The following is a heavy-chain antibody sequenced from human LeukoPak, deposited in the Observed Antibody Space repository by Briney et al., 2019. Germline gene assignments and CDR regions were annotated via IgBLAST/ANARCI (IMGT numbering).Heavy chain of an antibody. CDR1: GYSISSGYY. D-gene: IGHD4-17*01. CDR3: ASLYGDYGPGGFDY. V-gene: IGHV4-38-2*01. J-gene: IGHJ4*02. Sequence: SETLSLTCAVSGYSISSGYYWGWIRQPPGKGLEWIGSIYHSGCTYYNPSLKSRVTISVDTSKNQFSLKLSSVTAADTAVYYCASLYGDYGPGGFDYWGQGTLVTVSS. CDR2: IYHSGCT.